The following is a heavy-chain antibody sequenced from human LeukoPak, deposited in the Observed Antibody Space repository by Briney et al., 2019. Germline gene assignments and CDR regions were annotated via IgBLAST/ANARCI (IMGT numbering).Heavy chain of an antibody. V-gene: IGHV4-39*01. CDR3: ARIVPDRSTYSPDYSYYGLDV. D-gene: IGHD6-6*01. Sequence: SETLTLTCTASGFTFSSCGLNWVRIRQPPGKGLEWIVSIYYSGSTYYYTSLKSRVTISIDTSKNQFSLKVSSVTAADTAVYYCARIVPDRSTYSPDYSYYGLDVWGQGTTVTVSS. J-gene: IGHJ6*02. CDR1: GFTFSSCGLN. CDR2: IYYSGST.